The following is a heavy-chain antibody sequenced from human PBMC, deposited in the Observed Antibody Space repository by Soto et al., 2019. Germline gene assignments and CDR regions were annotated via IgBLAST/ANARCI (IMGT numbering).Heavy chain of an antibody. D-gene: IGHD5-18*01. Sequence: SVNVSCKASGGTFSSYAISWVRQATGQGLEWMGWMNPNSGNTGYAQKFQGRVTMTRNTSISTAYMELSSLRSEDTAVYYCARSDSSDYFDYWGQGNLVTVSS. V-gene: IGHV1-8*02. J-gene: IGHJ4*02. CDR1: GGTFSSYA. CDR3: ARSDSSDYFDY. CDR2: MNPNSGNT.